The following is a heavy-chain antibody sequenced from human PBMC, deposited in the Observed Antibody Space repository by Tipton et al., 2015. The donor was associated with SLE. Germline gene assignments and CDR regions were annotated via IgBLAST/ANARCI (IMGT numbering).Heavy chain of an antibody. V-gene: IGHV4-34*01. J-gene: IGHJ3*02. CDR1: GGSFSGSY. CDR2: INHSGST. Sequence: TLSLTCAVYGGSFSGSYWSWIRQPPGKGLEWIGEINHSGSTNYNPSLKSRVTISVDKSKNQFSLKLSSVTAADTAVYYCARGKRITLIAPAFDIWGQGTMVTVSS. CDR3: ARGKRITLIAPAFDI. D-gene: IGHD3-22*01.